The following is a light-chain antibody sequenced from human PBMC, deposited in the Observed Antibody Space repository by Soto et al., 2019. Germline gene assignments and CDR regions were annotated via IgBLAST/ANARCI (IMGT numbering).Light chain of an antibody. Sequence: QSALTQPASVSGSPGQSITISRTGTSSDVGGYKFVSWYQHHPGKAPKLLIYEVSNRPSGVSNRFSGSKSGNTASLTISGLQAEDEADYYCNSYTSSSTRVFGGGTKLTVL. CDR2: EVS. CDR3: NSYTSSSTRV. J-gene: IGLJ2*01. CDR1: SSDVGGYKF. V-gene: IGLV2-14*01.